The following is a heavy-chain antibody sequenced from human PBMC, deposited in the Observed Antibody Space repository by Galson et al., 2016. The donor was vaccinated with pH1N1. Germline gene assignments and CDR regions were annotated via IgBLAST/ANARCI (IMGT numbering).Heavy chain of an antibody. CDR3: AKGGHYSSFDY. Sequence: SLRLSCAASGLTFSSYAMSWVRQAPGKGLEWVSTISGSGFTTFFAAPVKGRFTIFRDNSKNPFHLQLNSLRSEDTAIYYCAKGGHYSSFDYWGQGALVTVSS. V-gene: IGHV3-23*01. J-gene: IGHJ4*02. D-gene: IGHD4-11*01. CDR1: GLTFSSYA. CDR2: ISGSGFTT.